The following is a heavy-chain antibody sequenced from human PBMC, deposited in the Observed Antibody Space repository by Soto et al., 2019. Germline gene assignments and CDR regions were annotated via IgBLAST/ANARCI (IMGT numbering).Heavy chain of an antibody. V-gene: IGHV1-2*04. CDR2: INPDSGGT. CDR1: GYTFTGFY. Sequence: GVSVKVSRKASGYTFTGFYMHWVRQAPGQGLEWMGWINPDSGGTNYAQKFQGWVTMTRDTSISTAYMELSRLRSDDTAVYYCAREGGYCSSTSCHRGAFDIWGQGTMVTVSS. CDR3: AREGGYCSSTSCHRGAFDI. D-gene: IGHD2-2*01. J-gene: IGHJ3*02.